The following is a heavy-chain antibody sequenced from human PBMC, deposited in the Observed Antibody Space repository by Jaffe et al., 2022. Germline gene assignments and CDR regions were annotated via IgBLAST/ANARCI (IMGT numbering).Heavy chain of an antibody. J-gene: IGHJ4*02. Sequence: QVQLVESGGGVVQPGGSLRLSCAASGFTFSSYGMHWVRQAPGKGLEWVAFIRYDGSNKYYADSVKGRFTISRDNSKNTLYLQMNSLRAEDTAVYYCAKEGGYSGYDYSDYWGQGTLVTVSS. CDR2: IRYDGSNK. D-gene: IGHD5-12*01. CDR1: GFTFSSYG. V-gene: IGHV3-30*02. CDR3: AKEGGYSGYDYSDY.